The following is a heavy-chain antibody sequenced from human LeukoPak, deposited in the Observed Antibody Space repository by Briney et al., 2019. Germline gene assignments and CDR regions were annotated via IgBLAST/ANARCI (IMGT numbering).Heavy chain of an antibody. V-gene: IGHV4-59*01. CDR3: ARDKRHSYGRYFDH. Sequence: SETPSLTCSVSGDSISTYHWNWIRQPPGKGLEWIGYMQSTGNSKYNPSLRSRVTMFVDTSKNQIALILSSMTAADTAVYYCARDKRHSYGRYFDHWGQGALVTVSS. J-gene: IGHJ4*02. CDR2: MQSTGNS. D-gene: IGHD5-18*01. CDR1: GDSISTYH.